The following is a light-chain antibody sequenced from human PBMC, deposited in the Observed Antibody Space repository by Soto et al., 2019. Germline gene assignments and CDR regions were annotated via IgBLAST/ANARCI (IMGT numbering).Light chain of an antibody. J-gene: IGKJ1*01. V-gene: IGKV3-20*01. CDR3: QQYGSSPRT. CDR1: QSVSSNY. Sequence: EIVLTQSPGTLSLSLGGRATLSCRASQSVSSNYLAWYQQKPGQGPRLLMYGASSRATGIPDRFSGSGSGTDFTLTISRLEPEDFVVYYCQQYGSSPRTFGQGTKVDIK. CDR2: GAS.